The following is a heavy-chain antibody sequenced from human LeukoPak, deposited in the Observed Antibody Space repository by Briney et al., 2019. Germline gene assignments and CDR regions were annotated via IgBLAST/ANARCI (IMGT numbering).Heavy chain of an antibody. CDR3: AGCREMATNRNAFDI. J-gene: IGHJ3*02. D-gene: IGHD5-24*01. CDR2: INTDGSST. CDR1: GFTFSSYW. Sequence: PGGSLRLSCAASGFTFSSYWMHWVRQAPGKGLVWVSRINTDGSSTSYADSVKGRFTISRDNAKNTLYLQMNSLRAEDTAVYYCAGCREMATNRNAFDIWGQGTMVTVSS. V-gene: IGHV3-74*01.